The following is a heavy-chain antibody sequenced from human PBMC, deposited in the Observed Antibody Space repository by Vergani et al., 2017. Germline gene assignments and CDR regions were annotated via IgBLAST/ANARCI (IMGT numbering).Heavy chain of an antibody. V-gene: IGHV3-23*01. CDR2: ISGSGGST. CDR1: GFTFSSYA. CDR3: AKDKGGYNYVDY. J-gene: IGHJ4*02. D-gene: IGHD5-24*01. Sequence: EVQLLESGGGLVQPGGSLRLSCAASGFTFSSYAMSWVRQAPGKGLEWVSAISGSGGSTYYADSVKGRFTISRDNSKNTLYLQMNSLRAEDTALYYCAKDKGGYNYVDYWGQGTLVTVSS.